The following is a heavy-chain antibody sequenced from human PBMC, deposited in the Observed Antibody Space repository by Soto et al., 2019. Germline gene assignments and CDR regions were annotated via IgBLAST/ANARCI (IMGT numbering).Heavy chain of an antibody. CDR1: GFTFSNYA. J-gene: IGHJ4*02. Sequence: EVQLLDSGGGLEQPGGSLRLSCAASGFTFSNYAMSWVRQAPGKGLEWVSTISNTGGSTYYADSVKGRFTISRDNSENTLYLQMNSLRAEDTALYYCAKGWTGSSSWYDLDYWGQGTLVTVSS. V-gene: IGHV3-23*01. CDR2: ISNTGGST. D-gene: IGHD6-13*01. CDR3: AKGWTGSSSWYDLDY.